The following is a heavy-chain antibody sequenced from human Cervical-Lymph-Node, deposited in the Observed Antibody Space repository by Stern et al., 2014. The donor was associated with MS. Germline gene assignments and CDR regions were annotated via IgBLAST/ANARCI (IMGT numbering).Heavy chain of an antibody. CDR3: ARDQRHLGSGSFAFDI. J-gene: IGHJ3*02. V-gene: IGHV1-69*01. CDR2: VIPIVGTG. Sequence: QVQLVQSGAEVKKPASAVKVSCKASGGSFSVYAFNWVRQAPGQGFELMGGVIPIVGTGNYAQKFQGRVTITADESKNTVYLEVSSLRPEDTAVYYCARDQRHLGSGSFAFDIWGQGTMVTVSS. D-gene: IGHD3-10*01. CDR1: GGSFSVYA.